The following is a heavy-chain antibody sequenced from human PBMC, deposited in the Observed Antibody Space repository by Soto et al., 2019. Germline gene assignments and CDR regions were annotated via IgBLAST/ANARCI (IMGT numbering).Heavy chain of an antibody. CDR2: IYYSGST. Sequence: PSETLSLTCTVSGGSISSYYWSWIRQPPGKGLEWIGYIYYSGSTNYNPSLKSRVTISVDTSKNQFSLKLSSVTAADTAVYYCAREGYSSGYYYYYGRDVWGQGTTVTVSS. J-gene: IGHJ6*02. V-gene: IGHV4-59*01. CDR3: AREGYSSGYYYYYGRDV. CDR1: GGSISSYY. D-gene: IGHD3-22*01.